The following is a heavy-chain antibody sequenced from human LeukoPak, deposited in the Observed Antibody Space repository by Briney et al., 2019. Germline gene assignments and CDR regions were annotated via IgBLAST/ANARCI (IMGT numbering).Heavy chain of an antibody. CDR3: ARDGAPGGSAYFDY. CDR1: GGSISSSSYY. CDR2: ISYSGDT. Sequence: SETLSLTCTVSGGSISSSSYYWSWIRQPPGKGLEWIGYISYSGDTNYTPSLKSRVAMSVDTSKKQFSLKLNSVTSADTAVYFCARDGAPGGSAYFDYWGQGTLVTVSS. V-gene: IGHV4-61*01. J-gene: IGHJ4*02. D-gene: IGHD3-16*01.